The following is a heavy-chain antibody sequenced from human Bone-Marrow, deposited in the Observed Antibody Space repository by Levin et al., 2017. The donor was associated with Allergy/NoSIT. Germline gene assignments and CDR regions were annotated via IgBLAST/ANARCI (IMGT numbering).Heavy chain of an antibody. Sequence: KSSETLSLTCTVSGDSMTSSDYYWHWIRQPPGKGLEWVGYVYNSGSTIYSPSLKSRLTISVDTSKNQFSLKLDSVTAADTAVYYCARGRPDISSWWNFDYWGQGTLVSVSS. J-gene: IGHJ4*02. D-gene: IGHD2-15*01. V-gene: IGHV4-30-4*01. CDR1: GDSMTSSDYY. CDR3: ARGRPDISSWWNFDY. CDR2: VYNSGST.